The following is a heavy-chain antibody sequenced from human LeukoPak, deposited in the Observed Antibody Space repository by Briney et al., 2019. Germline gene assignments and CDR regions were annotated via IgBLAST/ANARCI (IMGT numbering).Heavy chain of an antibody. D-gene: IGHD6-19*01. CDR3: ARMGGIAVAGYWYFDL. V-gene: IGHV4-59*01. Sequence: PSETLSLTCTVSGGSINSYYWSWMRQPPGKGLEWIGHIYSSGSTNYSPSLKSRVTLSADTSKNQFSLRLGSVTAADTAVYYCARMGGIAVAGYWYFDLWGRGTLVTVSS. CDR1: GGSINSYY. J-gene: IGHJ2*01. CDR2: IYSSGST.